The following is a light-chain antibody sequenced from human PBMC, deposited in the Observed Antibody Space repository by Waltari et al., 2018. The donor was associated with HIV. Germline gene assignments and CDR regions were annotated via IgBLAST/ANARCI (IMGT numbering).Light chain of an antibody. CDR3: QAADSSGTYVV. V-gene: IGLV3-25*03. Sequence: SYELTQPPSVSVSPGQTARITCSGDALPKQYAYWYQQKPGQAPVLVIDKDSERPSGIPERFSGSSSVTTVTLTISGVQAEDESDYYCQAADSSGTYVVFGGGTKLTVL. CDR2: KDS. J-gene: IGLJ2*01. CDR1: ALPKQY.